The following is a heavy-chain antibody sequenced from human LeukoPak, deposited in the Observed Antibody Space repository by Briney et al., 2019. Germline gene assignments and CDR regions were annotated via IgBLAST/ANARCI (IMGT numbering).Heavy chain of an antibody. D-gene: IGHD1-14*01. CDR1: GYSFTSYW. Sequence: GESLKISWKGSGYSFTSYWIGWVRQMPGKGLEWMGIIYPGDSDTRYSPSFQGQVTISADKSISTAYLQWSSLKASDTAMYYCARHGNVGAYYYFMDVWGKGTTVTVSS. V-gene: IGHV5-51*01. J-gene: IGHJ6*03. CDR3: ARHGNVGAYYYFMDV. CDR2: IYPGDSDT.